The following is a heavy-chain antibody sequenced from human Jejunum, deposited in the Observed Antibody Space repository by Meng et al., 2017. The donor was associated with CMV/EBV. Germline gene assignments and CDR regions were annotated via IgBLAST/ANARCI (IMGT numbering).Heavy chain of an antibody. V-gene: IGHV3-30-3*01. CDR2: ISYDDGSNY. CDR3: AREFSVGGRTPGMAV. J-gene: IGHJ6*02. CDR1: TFSNYT. Sequence: TFSNYTMHWVRQDPGKGLEWVAVISYDDGSNYFYADSVKGRFTISRDNSKNTLYLQMNSLRPEDTAVYFCAREFSVGGRTPGMAVWGQGTTVTVSS.